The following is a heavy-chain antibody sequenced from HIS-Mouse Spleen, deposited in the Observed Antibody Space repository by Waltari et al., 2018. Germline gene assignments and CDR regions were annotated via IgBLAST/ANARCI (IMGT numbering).Heavy chain of an antibody. J-gene: IGHJ6*02. D-gene: IGHD1-26*01. CDR3: ARGGGVVGVYYYYGMDV. V-gene: IGHV3-30-3*01. Sequence: VQPGRSLRLSCAASGFTFSSYAMHWVRQAPGKGLEWVAVISYDGSNKYYADSVKGRFTISRDNSKNTLYLQMNSLRAEDTAVYYCARGGGVVGVYYYYGMDVWGQGTTVTVSS. CDR1: GFTFSSYA. CDR2: ISYDGSNK.